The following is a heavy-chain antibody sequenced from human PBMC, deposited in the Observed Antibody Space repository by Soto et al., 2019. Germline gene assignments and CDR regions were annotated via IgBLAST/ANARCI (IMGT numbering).Heavy chain of an antibody. CDR2: IIPIFGTA. CDR3: ASGITMFRGVTLPHYYYCYGMDV. CDR1: GGTFSSYA. V-gene: IGHV1-69*01. J-gene: IGHJ6*02. D-gene: IGHD3-10*01. Sequence: QVQLVQSGAEVKKPGSSVKVSCKASGGTFSSYAISWVRQAPGQGLEWMGGIIPIFGTANYAQKFQGRVTITGDESMSTAYMELSSLRSEDTAVYYCASGITMFRGVTLPHYYYCYGMDVWGQGTTVTVSS.